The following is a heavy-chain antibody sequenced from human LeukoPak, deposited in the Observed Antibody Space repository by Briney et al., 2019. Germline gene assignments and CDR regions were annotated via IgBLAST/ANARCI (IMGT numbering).Heavy chain of an antibody. V-gene: IGHV1-46*04. CDR2: INPVGGST. CDR3: ARVYSSSSPTDY. CDR1: GYTFTSYY. Sequence: ASVKVSCKASGYTFTSYYIHWVRQAPGQGLEWVGLINPVGGSTSYAQKLQGRVSMTRDTSTNTVYMELSGLRSEDTAVYYCARVYSSSSPTDYWGQGTLVAVSS. D-gene: IGHD6-6*01. J-gene: IGHJ4*02.